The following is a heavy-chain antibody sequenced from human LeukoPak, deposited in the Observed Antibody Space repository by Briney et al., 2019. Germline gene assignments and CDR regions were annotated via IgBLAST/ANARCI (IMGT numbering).Heavy chain of an antibody. CDR2: IYYIGNI. V-gene: IGHV4-39*01. D-gene: IGHD1-26*01. Sequence: SETLSLTCIVSGGSISSTTYYWPWICQPPAKRLEWIGSIYYIGNIYYNPALKSQVTVSIHTSKNQFSLNPNSVTAAGTALYFFARRYLGGNYPAYFNLWGQGPLVTVSS. CDR1: GGSISSTTYY. CDR3: ARRYLGGNYPAYFNL. J-gene: IGHJ4*02.